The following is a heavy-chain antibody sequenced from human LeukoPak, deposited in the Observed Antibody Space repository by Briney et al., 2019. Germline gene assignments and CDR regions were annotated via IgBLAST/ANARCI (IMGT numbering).Heavy chain of an antibody. Sequence: GGSLKISCKGSGYSFITYWIGWVRLMPGKGLEWMGIIYPGDSDTRYSPSFQGQVTISVDKSISTAYLQWSSLKASDTAMYYCARLAAAGTVVYYGMDVWGQGTAVTVSS. CDR2: IYPGDSDT. CDR1: GYSFITYW. V-gene: IGHV5-51*01. D-gene: IGHD6-13*01. J-gene: IGHJ6*02. CDR3: ARLAAAGTVVYYGMDV.